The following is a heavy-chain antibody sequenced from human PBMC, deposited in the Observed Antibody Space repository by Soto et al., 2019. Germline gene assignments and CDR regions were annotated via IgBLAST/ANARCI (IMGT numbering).Heavy chain of an antibody. CDR3: AMVRGFHYYMDV. J-gene: IGHJ6*03. CDR1: GFTFSSYA. D-gene: IGHD3-10*01. Sequence: GGSLRLSCAASGFTFSSYAMSWVRQAPGKGLEWVSAISGSGGSTYYADSVKGRFTISRDNSKNTLYLRMNSLRAEDTAVYYCAMVRGFHYYMDVWGKGTTVTVSS. CDR2: ISGSGGST. V-gene: IGHV3-23*01.